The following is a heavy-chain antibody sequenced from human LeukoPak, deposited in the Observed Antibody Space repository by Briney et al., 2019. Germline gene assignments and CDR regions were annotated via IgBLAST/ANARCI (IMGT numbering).Heavy chain of an antibody. Sequence: SVKVSCKASGGTFSSYAISWVRQAPGQGLEWMGGIIPIIGTATYAQKFQGRVTITADESTSTAYMELSSLRSEDTAVYYCARADARYYYDSSGYYPFDYWGQGTLVTVSS. CDR3: ARADARYYYDSSGYYPFDY. D-gene: IGHD3-22*01. CDR2: IIPIIGTA. CDR1: GGTFSSYA. V-gene: IGHV1-69*13. J-gene: IGHJ4*02.